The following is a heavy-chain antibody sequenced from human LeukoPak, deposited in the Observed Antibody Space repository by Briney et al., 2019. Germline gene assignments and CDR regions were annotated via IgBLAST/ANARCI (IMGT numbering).Heavy chain of an antibody. J-gene: IGHJ5*02. V-gene: IGHV3-74*03. CDR1: GFTFTNYF. CDR2: INSDGTST. Sequence: GGSLRLSCAASGFTFTNYFMHWVHQAPGKGLVWVSRINSDGTSTMYADSVKGRFTISRDNAKNTLYPQMNSLRDEDTAVYYCARRVDATRWFDPWGQGSLVTVSS. CDR3: ARRVDATRWFDP. D-gene: IGHD2-15*01.